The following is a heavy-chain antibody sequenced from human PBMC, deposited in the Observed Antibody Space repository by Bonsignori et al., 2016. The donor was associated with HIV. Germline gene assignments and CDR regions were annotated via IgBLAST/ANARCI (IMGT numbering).Heavy chain of an antibody. CDR2: ISSSSSYI. Sequence: WIRQPPGKGLEWVSSISSSSSYIYYADSVKGRFTISRDNAKNSLYLQMNSLRAEDTAVYYCARALREGMDVWGKGTTVTVSS. J-gene: IGHJ6*03. CDR3: ARALREGMDV. V-gene: IGHV3-21*01. D-gene: IGHD5-24*01.